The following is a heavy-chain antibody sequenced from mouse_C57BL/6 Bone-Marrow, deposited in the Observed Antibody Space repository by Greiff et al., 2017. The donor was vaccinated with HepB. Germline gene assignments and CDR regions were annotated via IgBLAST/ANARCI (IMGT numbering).Heavy chain of an antibody. J-gene: IGHJ3*01. Sequence: EVQGVESGGDLVKPGGSLKLSCAASGFTFSSYGMSWVRQTPDKRLEWVATISSGGSYTYYPDSVKGRFTISRDNAKNTLYLQMSSLKSEDTAMYYCARQTNWGRFAYWGQGTLVTVSA. V-gene: IGHV5-6*01. CDR3: ARQTNWGRFAY. CDR2: ISSGGSYT. CDR1: GFTFSSYG. D-gene: IGHD4-1*01.